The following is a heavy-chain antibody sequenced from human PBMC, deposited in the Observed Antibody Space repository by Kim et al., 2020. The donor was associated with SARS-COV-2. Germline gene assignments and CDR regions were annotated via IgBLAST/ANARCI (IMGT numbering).Heavy chain of an antibody. D-gene: IGHD2-2*01. CDR3: ANFEPIVVVSAAEAP. V-gene: IGHV3-30*18. CDR2: ISYDGSNK. CDR1: GFTFSSYG. J-gene: IGHJ5*02. Sequence: GGSLRLSCAASGFTFSSYGMHWVRQAPGKGLEWVAVISYDGSNKYYADSVKGRFTISRDNSKNTLYLQMNSLRAEDTVVYYCANFEPIVVVSAAEAPWG.